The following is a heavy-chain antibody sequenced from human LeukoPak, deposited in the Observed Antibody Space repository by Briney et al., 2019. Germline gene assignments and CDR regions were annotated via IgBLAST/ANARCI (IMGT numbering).Heavy chain of an antibody. D-gene: IGHD3-22*01. Sequence: SETLSLTCTVSGYSISSGYYWGWIRQPPGKGLEWIGRIYTSGSTNYNPSLKSRVTISVDTSKNQFSLKLSSVTAADTAVYYCARAGSSALFDYWGQGTLVTVSS. V-gene: IGHV4-38-2*02. CDR2: IYTSGST. J-gene: IGHJ4*02. CDR1: GYSISSGYY. CDR3: ARAGSSALFDY.